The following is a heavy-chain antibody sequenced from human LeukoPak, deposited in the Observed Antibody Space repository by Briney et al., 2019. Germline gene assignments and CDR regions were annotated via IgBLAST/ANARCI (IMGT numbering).Heavy chain of an antibody. J-gene: IGHJ3*02. Sequence: GGSLRLSCAASGFTFSSYGMNWVRQAPGKGLEWVSYISSSSSTIYYADSVKGRFTISRDNAKNSLYLQMNSLRAEDTAVYYCARAKQWLDDAFDIWGQGPMVTVSS. CDR3: ARAKQWLDDAFDI. V-gene: IGHV3-48*01. CDR2: ISSSSSTI. D-gene: IGHD6-19*01. CDR1: GFTFSSYG.